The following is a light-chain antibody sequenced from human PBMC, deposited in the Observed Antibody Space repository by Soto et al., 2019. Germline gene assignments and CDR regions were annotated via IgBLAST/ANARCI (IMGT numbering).Light chain of an antibody. Sequence: DIGMTQSPDSLAVSLGERATINCKSSQSLLFISNNRNYLAWYQQKPGQPPKLLIYWASTRGSGVPDRFSGSVSGTDFNLTIISLQADDVAVYYCQQYYSAPQTFGQGTKVEI. J-gene: IGKJ1*01. V-gene: IGKV4-1*01. CDR2: WAS. CDR3: QQYYSAPQT. CDR1: QSLLFISNNRNY.